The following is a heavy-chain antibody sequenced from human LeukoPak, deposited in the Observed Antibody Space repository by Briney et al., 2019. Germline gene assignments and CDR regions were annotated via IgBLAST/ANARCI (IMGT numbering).Heavy chain of an antibody. J-gene: IGHJ4*02. CDR1: GGTFSSYA. V-gene: IGHV1-69*13. Sequence: SVKVSCKASGGTFSSYAISWVRQAPGQGLEWMGGIIPIFGTANYAQKFQGRVTITADESTSTAYMELSSLRSEDTAVYYCARGGVIPAPNSDFDYWGQGTLVTVSS. CDR3: ARGGVIPAPNSDFDY. CDR2: IIPIFGTA. D-gene: IGHD2-2*01.